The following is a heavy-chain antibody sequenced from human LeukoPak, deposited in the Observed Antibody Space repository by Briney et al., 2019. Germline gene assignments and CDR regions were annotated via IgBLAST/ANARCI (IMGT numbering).Heavy chain of an antibody. J-gene: IGHJ5*02. Sequence: GGSLRLSCAASGFNFDHYWMTWVRQAPGKGQEWVANIKQDGSEKVYLDSMKGRFTISRDNSRDSLYLQMNSLRPEDTAVYYCARDPGSGWWGGFDLWGQGTLVTVSS. CDR3: ARDPGSGWWGGFDL. V-gene: IGHV3-7*04. D-gene: IGHD6-19*01. CDR1: GFNFDHYW. CDR2: IKQDGSEK.